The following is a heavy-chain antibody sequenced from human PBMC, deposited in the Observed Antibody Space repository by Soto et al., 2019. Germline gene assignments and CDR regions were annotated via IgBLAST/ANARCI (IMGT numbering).Heavy chain of an antibody. CDR2: IKQDGSEK. V-gene: IGHV3-7*01. D-gene: IGHD1-7*01. CDR3: ARDRITGTPRVYYYYGMDV. CDR1: GFTFSSYW. J-gene: IGHJ6*02. Sequence: GGSLRLSCAASGFTFSSYWMSWVRQAPGKGLEWVANIKQDGSEKYYVDSVKGRFTISRDNAKNSLYLQMNSLRAEDTAVYYCARDRITGTPRVYYYYGMDVWGQGTTVTVSS.